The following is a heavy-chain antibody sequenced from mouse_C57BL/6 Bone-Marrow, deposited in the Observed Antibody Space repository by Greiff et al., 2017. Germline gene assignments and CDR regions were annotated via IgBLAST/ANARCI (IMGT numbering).Heavy chain of an antibody. CDR3: ARGVLLRCYWYFDV. V-gene: IGHV1-55*01. J-gene: IGHJ1*03. CDR2: IYPGSGST. D-gene: IGHD1-1*01. Sequence: VQLQQPGAELVKPGASVKMSCKASGYTFTSYWITWVKQRPGQGLEWIGDIYPGSGSTNYNEKFKSKATLTVDTSSSTAYMQLSSLTSEDSAVYYCARGVLLRCYWYFDVWGTGTTVTVSS. CDR1: GYTFTSYW.